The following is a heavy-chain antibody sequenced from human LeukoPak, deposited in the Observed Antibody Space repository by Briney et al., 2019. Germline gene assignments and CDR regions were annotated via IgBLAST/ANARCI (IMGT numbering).Heavy chain of an antibody. V-gene: IGHV4-30-4*01. Sequence: PSETLSLTCTVSGGSISSGDYYWSWIRQPPGKGLEWIGYIYYSGSTYYNPSLKSRVTISVDTSKNQFSLKLSSVTAADTAVYYCARAEDTAMVFFDYWGQGTLVTVSS. J-gene: IGHJ4*02. CDR2: IYYSGST. D-gene: IGHD5-18*01. CDR1: GGSISSGDYY. CDR3: ARAEDTAMVFFDY.